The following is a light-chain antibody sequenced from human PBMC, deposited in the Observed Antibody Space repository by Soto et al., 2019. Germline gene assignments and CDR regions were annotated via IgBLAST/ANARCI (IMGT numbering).Light chain of an antibody. J-gene: IGKJ5*01. CDR3: QQYHTSPIT. V-gene: IGKV3-20*01. CDR2: GAS. CDR1: QSFSSSY. Sequence: ENVLTQSPGALCLSPVDRATLSCRASQSFSSSYLAWYQQKPGQAPRLLIYGASIRATGIPDRFSGSGSGTDFTLTISRLEPEEFAVYYCQQYHTSPITFGQGTRLEIK.